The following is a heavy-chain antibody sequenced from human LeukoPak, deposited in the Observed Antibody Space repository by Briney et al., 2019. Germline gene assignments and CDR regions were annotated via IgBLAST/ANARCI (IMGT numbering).Heavy chain of an antibody. CDR3: ARASSGWPPDY. D-gene: IGHD6-19*01. CDR1: GGTFSSYT. J-gene: IGHJ4*02. Sequence: ASVKVSCKASGGTFSSYTISWVRQAPGQGLEWMGRIIPILGIANYAQKFQGRVTITADKSTSTAYMELSSLRSEDTAVYYCARASSGWPPDYWGQGTLVTVSS. V-gene: IGHV1-69*02. CDR2: IIPILGIA.